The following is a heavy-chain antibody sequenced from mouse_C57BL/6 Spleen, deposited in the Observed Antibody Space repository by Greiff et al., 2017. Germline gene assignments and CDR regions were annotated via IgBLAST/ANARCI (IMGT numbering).Heavy chain of an antibody. CDR1: GYTFTIYW. CDR2: IDPSDSYT. V-gene: IGHV1-59*01. J-gene: IGHJ2*01. Sequence: VQVVESGAELVRPGTSVKLSCKASGYTFTIYWMHWVKQRPGQGLEWIGVIDPSDSYTNYNQKFKGKATLTVDTSSSTAYMQLSSRTSEDSAVYYWARGGAVDYWGQGTTLAVSS. CDR3: ARGGAVDY.